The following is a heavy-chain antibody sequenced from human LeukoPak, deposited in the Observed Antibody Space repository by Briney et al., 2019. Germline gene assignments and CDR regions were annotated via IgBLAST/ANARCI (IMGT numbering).Heavy chain of an antibody. Sequence: SETLSLTCTVSGGSISSYYWSWIRQPPGKGLEWIGYIYYSGSTNYNPSLKSRVTISVDTSKNQFSLKLSSVTAADTAVYYCARRHSSGYSVENWFDPWGQGTLVTVSS. CDR2: IYYSGST. D-gene: IGHD3-22*01. J-gene: IGHJ5*02. CDR3: ARRHSSGYSVENWFDP. V-gene: IGHV4-59*01. CDR1: GGSISSYY.